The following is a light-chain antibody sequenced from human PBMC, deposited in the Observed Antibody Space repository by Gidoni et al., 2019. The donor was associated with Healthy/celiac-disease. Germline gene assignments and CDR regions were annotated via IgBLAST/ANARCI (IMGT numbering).Light chain of an antibody. CDR1: SSDVGGYNY. CDR2: EVS. V-gene: IGLV2-8*01. J-gene: IGLJ2*01. Sequence: SALPQPPPASGSPPQPVTSSCTGTSSDVGGYNYVSWYQQHPGNAPKLMIYEVSKRPSGVPDRFSGSKSGNTASLTVSGLQAEDEADYYCSSYAGSNNLVFGGGTKLTVL. CDR3: SSYAGSNNLV.